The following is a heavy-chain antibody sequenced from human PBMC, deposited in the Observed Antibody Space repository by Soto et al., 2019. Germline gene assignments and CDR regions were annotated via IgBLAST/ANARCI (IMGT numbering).Heavy chain of an antibody. Sequence: SETLSLTCTVSGGSLSSGGYYCSWIRQHTGKGLEWIGYIYYSGSTYYNPSLKSRVTISVDTSKNQFSLKLNSVTAADTAVYFWAREGNLGRWIQPLDSWGQGTLVT. CDR1: GGSLSSGGYY. CDR2: IYYSGST. V-gene: IGHV4-31*03. CDR3: AREGNLGRWIQPLDS. D-gene: IGHD2-2*03. J-gene: IGHJ4*02.